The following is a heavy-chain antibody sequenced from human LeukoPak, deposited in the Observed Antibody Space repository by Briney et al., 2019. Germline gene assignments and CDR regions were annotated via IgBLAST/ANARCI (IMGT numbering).Heavy chain of an antibody. J-gene: IGHJ4*02. D-gene: IGHD5-12*01. CDR3: ARGRGSTSRY. Sequence: ASVKVSCKDSGYSCTSYGITWLGQPPGQGLEWMGWLSTYNGNTNYAQNLQGRVTMTTATSTSTAYLDLRSLRSDDTAVYYCARGRGSTSRYWGQGTLVTVSS. CDR2: LSTYNGNT. CDR1: GYSCTSYG. V-gene: IGHV1-18*01.